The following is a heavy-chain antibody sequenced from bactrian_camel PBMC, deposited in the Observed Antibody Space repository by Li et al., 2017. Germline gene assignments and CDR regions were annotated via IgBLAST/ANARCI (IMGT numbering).Heavy chain of an antibody. CDR2: IRRSGGET. CDR1: GHSRGSNC. V-gene: IGHV3-3*01. CDR3: ALTTRYISRSICTSAPWSPTH. Sequence: HVQLVESGGGSVQTGGSLRLSCVVSGHSRGSNCVGWYRLPPGRAPAEREGIAAIRRSGGETWYAGSVKGRFTISLDSAKNVVYLEMNDLSPEDTAMYYCALTTRYISRSICTSAPWSPTHWGQGTQVTVS. D-gene: IGHD2*01. J-gene: IGHJ4*01.